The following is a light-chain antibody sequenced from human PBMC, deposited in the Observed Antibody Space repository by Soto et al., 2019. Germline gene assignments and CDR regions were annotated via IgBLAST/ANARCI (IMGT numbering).Light chain of an antibody. J-gene: IGLJ3*02. CDR1: SGSVSTSYY. CDR3: VLYTGSGIWA. CDR2: STN. V-gene: IGLV8-61*01. Sequence: QAVVTQEPSFSVSPGGTVTLTCGLSSGSVSTSYYPSWYQQTPGQAPRKLIYSTNTRSSGVPDRFSGSILGNKAALTITGAQADDESDYYCVLYTGSGIWAFGGGTQLTVL.